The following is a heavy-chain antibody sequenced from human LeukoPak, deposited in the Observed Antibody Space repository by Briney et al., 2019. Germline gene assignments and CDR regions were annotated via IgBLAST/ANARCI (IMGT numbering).Heavy chain of an antibody. CDR2: ISGSGGST. Sequence: GGSLRLSCAASGFTFSSYAMSWVRQAPGKGLEWVSAISGSGGSTYYADSVKGRFTISRDNSKNTLYLQMNSLRGEDTAVYYCATSSGYYDFWSGYFPGHYYYYGMDVWGQGTTVTVSS. J-gene: IGHJ6*02. CDR1: GFTFSSYA. D-gene: IGHD3-3*01. V-gene: IGHV3-23*01. CDR3: ATSSGYYDFWSGYFPGHYYYYGMDV.